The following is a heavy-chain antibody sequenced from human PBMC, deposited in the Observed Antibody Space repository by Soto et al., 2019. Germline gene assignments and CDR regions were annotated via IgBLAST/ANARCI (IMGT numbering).Heavy chain of an antibody. J-gene: IGHJ3*02. Sequence: SETLSLTCTVSGGSISSYYWSWIRQPPGKGLEWIGYIYYSGSTNYNPSLKSRVTISVDTSKNQFSLKLSSVTAADTAVYYCARVNYDYVWGSYRPLGAFDTWGQGTMVTVSS. CDR3: ARVNYDYVWGSYRPLGAFDT. D-gene: IGHD3-16*02. V-gene: IGHV4-59*01. CDR2: IYYSGST. CDR1: GGSISSYY.